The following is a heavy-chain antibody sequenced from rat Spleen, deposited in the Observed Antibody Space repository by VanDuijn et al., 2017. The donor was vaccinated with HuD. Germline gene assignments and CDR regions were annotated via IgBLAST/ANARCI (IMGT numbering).Heavy chain of an antibody. CDR2: VWSDGDT. D-gene: IGHD1-9*01. Sequence: QVQLKESGPGLVQPSQTLSLTCTVSGLSLTSYHVHWVRQPPGKGLEWMGVVWSDGDTSYNSALKSRLSISRDTSKSQVFLKMNSLQTEDTATYYCARDRYYGYNSDNWFAYWGQGTLVTVSS. CDR3: ARDRYYGYNSDNWFAY. J-gene: IGHJ3*01. V-gene: IGHV2-32*01. CDR1: GLSLTSYH.